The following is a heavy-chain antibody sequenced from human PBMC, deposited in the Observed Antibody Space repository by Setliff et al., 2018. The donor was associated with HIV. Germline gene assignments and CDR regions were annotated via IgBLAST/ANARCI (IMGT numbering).Heavy chain of an antibody. D-gene: IGHD3-16*01. CDR2: IDHRGRP. CDR3: ARTSMASWGTLQ. V-gene: IGHV4-34*01. J-gene: IGHJ4*02. CDR1: GGSFSDYY. Sequence: SETLSLTCGIYGGSFSDYYWSWIRQPPGKGLEWIGEIDHRGRPKYNPSLNSRVTMSVDKSRNQFSLKLSSVTAADTAVYYCARTSMASWGTLQWGQGTLVTVSS.